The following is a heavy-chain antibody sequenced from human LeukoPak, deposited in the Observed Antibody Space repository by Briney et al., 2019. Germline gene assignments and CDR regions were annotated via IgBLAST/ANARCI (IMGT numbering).Heavy chain of an antibody. V-gene: IGHV3-7*02. CDR2: IKHDGSEK. Sequence: PGGSLRLSCAASGFSFSNYWMSWVRQAPGKGLEWVANIKHDGSEKYHVDSVKGRFTISRDSAKNSLYLQMNSLRAEDTAVYYCARAAADDWGQGTLVTVSS. J-gene: IGHJ4*02. CDR1: GFSFSNYW. CDR3: ARAAADD. D-gene: IGHD6-13*01.